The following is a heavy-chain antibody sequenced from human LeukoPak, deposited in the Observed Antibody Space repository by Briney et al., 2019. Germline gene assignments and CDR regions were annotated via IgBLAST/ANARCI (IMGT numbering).Heavy chain of an antibody. D-gene: IGHD3-22*01. CDR3: AKGSYYDSSGSFYFDY. CDR2: ISGSGDNT. CDR1: GFTFSNYA. J-gene: IGHJ4*02. Sequence: GGSLRLSCAASGFTFSNYAMTWVRQAPGKGLEWVSGISGSGDNTYYADSVKGRFTISRDNSKNTLYVQVNSLGTEDTAAYYCAKGSYYDSSGSFYFDYWGQGTLVTVSS. V-gene: IGHV3-23*01.